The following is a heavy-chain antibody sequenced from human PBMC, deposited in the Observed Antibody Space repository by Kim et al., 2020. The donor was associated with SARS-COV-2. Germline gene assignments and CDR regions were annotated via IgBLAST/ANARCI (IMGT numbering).Heavy chain of an antibody. J-gene: IGHJ6*02. D-gene: IGHD6-13*01. CDR3: ARHQGASAHYYNYYGMDV. CDR1: GYSFTTYW. Sequence: GESLKISCKASGYSFTTYWIAWVRQMPGKGLEWMGVIYPADSDTSYSPSFQGQVTISVDKSTTTAHLQWSSLKASDSAIYYCARHQGASAHYYNYYGMDVWGQGTTVTVS. V-gene: IGHV5-51*01. CDR2: IYPADSDT.